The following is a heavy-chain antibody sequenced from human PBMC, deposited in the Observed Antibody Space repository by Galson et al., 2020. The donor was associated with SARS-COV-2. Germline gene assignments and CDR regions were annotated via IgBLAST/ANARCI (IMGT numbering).Heavy chain of an antibody. CDR3: ATTSPYCSGGSCYPGEWFDP. Sequence: ASVKVSCKVSGYTLTELSMPWVRQAPGKGLEWMGGFDPEDGETIYAQKFQGRVTMTEDTSTDTAYMELSSLRSEDTAVYYCATTSPYCSGGSCYPGEWFDPWGQGTLVTVSS. D-gene: IGHD2-15*01. J-gene: IGHJ5*02. V-gene: IGHV1-24*01. CDR2: FDPEDGET. CDR1: GYTLTELS.